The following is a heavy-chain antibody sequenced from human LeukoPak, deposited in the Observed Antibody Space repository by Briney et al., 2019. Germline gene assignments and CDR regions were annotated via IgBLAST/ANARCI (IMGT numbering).Heavy chain of an antibody. V-gene: IGHV3-7*01. J-gene: IGHJ4*02. CDR2: IKQDGSEK. CDR3: ARDQTPYY. Sequence: GGSLRLSCAVSGFTITNHWMSWVRQAPGKGLEWVANIKQDGSEKYYVDSVKGRFTISRDNAKNSLYLQMNSLRAEDTAVYYCARDQTPYYWGQGTLVTVSS. CDR1: GFTITNHW.